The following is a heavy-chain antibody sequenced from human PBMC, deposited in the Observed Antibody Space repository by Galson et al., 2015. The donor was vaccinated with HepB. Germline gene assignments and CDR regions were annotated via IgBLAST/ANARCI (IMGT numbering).Heavy chain of an antibody. V-gene: IGHV3-15*07. D-gene: IGHD2-2*01. CDR3: TQDIVVVPAAMYGGN. Sequence: SLRLSCAASGFTFSNAWMNWVRQAPGKGLEWVGRIKSKTDGGTTDYAAPVKGRFTISRDDSKNTLYLQMNSLKTEDTAVYYCTQDIVVVPAAMYGGNWGQGTLVTVSS. CDR2: IKSKTDGGTT. CDR1: GFTFSNAW. J-gene: IGHJ4*02.